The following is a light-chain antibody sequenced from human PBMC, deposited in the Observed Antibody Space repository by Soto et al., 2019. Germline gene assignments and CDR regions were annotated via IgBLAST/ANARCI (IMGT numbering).Light chain of an antibody. Sequence: EIVLTQSPATLSLSPGDTATLSCRASQSVSRYLAWYPQKPGQAPRLLIYDASNRATGIPARFSGSGSGTDFTITIGSLEPEDFAVYYCQHRSNWPRTFGQGTKVEIK. J-gene: IGKJ2*01. CDR1: QSVSRY. V-gene: IGKV3-11*01. CDR2: DAS. CDR3: QHRSNWPRT.